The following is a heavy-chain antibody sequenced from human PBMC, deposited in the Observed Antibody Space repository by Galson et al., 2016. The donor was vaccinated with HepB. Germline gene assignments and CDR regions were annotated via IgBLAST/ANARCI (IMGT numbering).Heavy chain of an antibody. D-gene: IGHD6-6*01. Sequence: SLRLSCAASGFTFSRFGMNWVRQSPGKGLEWVSSLGHSGGSIYYADSVKGRFTISRDNAKNSLYLHMTSLRAEDTAMYYCARDPSASDYSLGWFDPWGQGTLVTVSS. V-gene: IGHV3-21*01. CDR3: ARDPSASDYSLGWFDP. J-gene: IGHJ5*02. CDR2: LGHSGGSI. CDR1: GFTFSRFG.